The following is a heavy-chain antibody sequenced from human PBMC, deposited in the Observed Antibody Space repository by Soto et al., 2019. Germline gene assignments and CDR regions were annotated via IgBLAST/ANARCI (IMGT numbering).Heavy chain of an antibody. CDR1: GGSISSYY. Sequence: ETLSLTCTVSGGSISSYYWSWIRQPPGKGLEWIGYIYYSGSTNYNPSLKSRVTISVDTSKNQFSLKLSSVTAADTAVYYCARHEVGWFDPWGQGTLVTVSS. CDR3: ARHEVGWFDP. CDR2: IYYSGST. V-gene: IGHV4-59*08. J-gene: IGHJ5*02.